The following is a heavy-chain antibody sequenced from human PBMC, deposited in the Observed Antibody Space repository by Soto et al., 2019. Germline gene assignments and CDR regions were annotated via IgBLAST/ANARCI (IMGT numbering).Heavy chain of an antibody. CDR1: GFTFSSHW. CDR2: INNDGSRT. CDR3: ARDAHPNGGNLNYFDS. Sequence: EVHLVESGGGLVQPGGSLRLSCSAPGFTFSSHWMHWVRQVPGKGLGWVSCINNDGSRTNYAGSVKGRFTISRDNSKNTLYLQMKILRAEDTAVYYCARDAHPNGGNLNYFDSWGQGTLITVSS. V-gene: IGHV3-74*01. D-gene: IGHD2-21*02. J-gene: IGHJ4*02.